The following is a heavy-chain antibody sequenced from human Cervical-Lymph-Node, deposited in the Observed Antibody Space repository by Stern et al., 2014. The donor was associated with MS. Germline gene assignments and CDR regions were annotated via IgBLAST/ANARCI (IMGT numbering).Heavy chain of an antibody. D-gene: IGHD1-1*01. CDR3: TRPLAGTTLLFDS. CDR2: INPSGDGT. CDR1: GDTFTSHY. J-gene: IGHJ4*02. V-gene: IGHV1-46*03. Sequence: VQLGVWAEVTRPGASVKVSCKASGDTFTSHYMHWVRQAPGQGLEWMGIINPSGDGTTYAQKFQGRLTMTRDTSTSTVYMELSSLTSEDTAVYYCTRPLAGTTLLFDSWGQGTLVTVSS.